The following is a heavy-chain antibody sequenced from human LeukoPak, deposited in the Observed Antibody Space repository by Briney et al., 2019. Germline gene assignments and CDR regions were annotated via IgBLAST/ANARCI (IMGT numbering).Heavy chain of an antibody. J-gene: IGHJ4*02. D-gene: IGHD1-26*01. Sequence: SETLSLTCAVYGGSFSGYYWSCIRQPPGKGLEWIGEINHSGSTNYNPSLKSRVTISVDTSKNQFSLKLSSVTAADTAVYYCARGGRWELLPHLDYWGQGTLVTVSS. CDR2: INHSGST. CDR3: ARGGRWELLPHLDY. CDR1: GGSFSGYY. V-gene: IGHV4-34*01.